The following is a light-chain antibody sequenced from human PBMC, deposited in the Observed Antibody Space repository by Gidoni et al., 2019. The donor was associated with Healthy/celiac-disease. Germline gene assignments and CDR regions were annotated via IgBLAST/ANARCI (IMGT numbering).Light chain of an antibody. CDR1: SLRSYY. CDR2: GKN. J-gene: IGLJ2*01. CDR3: NSRDSSGNQAV. V-gene: IGLV3-19*01. Sequence: SSELTQDPAVSVALGQTVRITCHGDSLRSYYASWYQQKPGQAPVLVIYGKNNRPSGIPDRFSGSSSGNTASLTITGAQADDEADYYCNSRDSSGNQAVFGGGTKLTVL.